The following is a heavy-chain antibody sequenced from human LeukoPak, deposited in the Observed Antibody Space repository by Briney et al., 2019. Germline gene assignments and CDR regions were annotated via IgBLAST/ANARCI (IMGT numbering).Heavy chain of an antibody. Sequence: PSETLSLTCTVSGGSISSGGYYWSWIRQPPGKGLEWIGYIYHSGSTYYNPSLKSRVTISVDRSKNQFSLKLSSVTAADTAVYYCARSLERQMAPEPDYWGQGTLVTVSS. CDR3: ARSLERQMAPEPDY. CDR2: IYHSGST. D-gene: IGHD5-24*01. V-gene: IGHV4-30-2*01. J-gene: IGHJ4*02. CDR1: GGSISSGGYY.